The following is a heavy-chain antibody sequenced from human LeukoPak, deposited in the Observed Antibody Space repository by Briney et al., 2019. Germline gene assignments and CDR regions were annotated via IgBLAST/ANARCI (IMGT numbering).Heavy chain of an antibody. CDR3: AKDRCSNGIGCYYYYMDV. D-gene: IGHD2-8*01. Sequence: GGSLRLSCAASGFTFYSFSMNWVRQAPGKGLEWVSYISSSSSTIYYADSVKGRFSISRDSSKNILYLQMNSLRAEDTAVYYCAKDRCSNGIGCYYYYMDVWGKGTTVTISS. J-gene: IGHJ6*03. CDR1: GFTFYSFS. V-gene: IGHV3-48*01. CDR2: ISSSSSTI.